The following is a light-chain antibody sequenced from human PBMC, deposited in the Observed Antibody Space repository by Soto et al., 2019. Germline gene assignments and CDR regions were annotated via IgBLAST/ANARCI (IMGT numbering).Light chain of an antibody. CDR3: SSYTSSSTPVV. CDR1: SSDVGGYNY. J-gene: IGLJ2*01. CDR2: DVS. V-gene: IGLV2-14*01. Sequence: QSALTQPASVSGSPGQSITISCTGTSSDVGGYNYVSWYQQHPGKAPKLMIYDVSNWPSGVSNRFSGSKSGNTASLTISGLQAEDEADYNCSSYTSSSTPVVFGGGTKLTVL.